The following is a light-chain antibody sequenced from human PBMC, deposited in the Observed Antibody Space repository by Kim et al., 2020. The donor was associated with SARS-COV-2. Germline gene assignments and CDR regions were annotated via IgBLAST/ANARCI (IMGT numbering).Light chain of an antibody. V-gene: IGLV3-1*01. J-gene: IGLJ3*02. Sequence: VSQGQTPSITCSGDEVGDKYASWYQQKPGQSPVLVIYQDSKRPSGIPERFSGSNSGNTATLTISGTQAMDEADYYCQAWDSSTWVFGGGTQLTVL. CDR2: QDS. CDR3: QAWDSSTWV. CDR1: EVGDKY.